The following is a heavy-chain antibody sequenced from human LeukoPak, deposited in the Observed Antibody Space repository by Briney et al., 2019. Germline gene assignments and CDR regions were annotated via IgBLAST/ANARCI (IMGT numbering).Heavy chain of an antibody. CDR2: ISYDGSNK. CDR1: GFTFSSYA. D-gene: IGHD7-27*01. J-gene: IGHJ6*02. V-gene: IGHV3-30-3*01. CDR3: ARDPLTGDYYYGMDV. Sequence: RVLRLSCAASGFTFSSYAMHWVRQAPGKGLEWVAVISYDGSNKYYADSVKGRFTISRDNSKNTLYLQMNSLRAEDTAVYYCARDPLTGDYYYGMDVWGQGTTVTVSS.